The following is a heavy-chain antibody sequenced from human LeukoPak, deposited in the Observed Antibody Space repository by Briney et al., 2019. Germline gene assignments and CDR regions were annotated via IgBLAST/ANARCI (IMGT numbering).Heavy chain of an antibody. D-gene: IGHD6-13*01. J-gene: IGHJ4*02. CDR1: GFTFTSSA. CDR2: IVVGSGNT. V-gene: IGHV1-58*02. CDR3: ARDLAAALDY. Sequence: GTSVKVSCKASGFTFTSSAMQWVRQARGQRLEWIGWIVVGSGNTNYAQKFQERVTITRDMSTSTAYMELRSLRSDDTAVYYCARDLAAALDYWGQGTLVTVSS.